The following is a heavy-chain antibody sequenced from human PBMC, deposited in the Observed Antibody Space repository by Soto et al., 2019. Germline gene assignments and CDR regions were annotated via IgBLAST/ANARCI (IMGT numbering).Heavy chain of an antibody. V-gene: IGHV3-30*04. CDR3: ARSARGSYPQYQY. CDR1: VFTFSSYA. CDR2: ISYDGRDK. Sequence: VGSLRLSCASSVFTFSSYAMHWVRHSPGTGLEWVAVISYDGRDKYYPDSVKGRFTISRDNSKNTLYLQMNSLRAEDTAVYYCARSARGSYPQYQYWGQGTLVTVSS. J-gene: IGHJ4*02. D-gene: IGHD1-26*01.